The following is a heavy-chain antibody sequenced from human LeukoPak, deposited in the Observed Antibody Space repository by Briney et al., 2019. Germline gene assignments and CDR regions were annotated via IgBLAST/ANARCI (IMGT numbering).Heavy chain of an antibody. CDR2: IKPDGSST. V-gene: IGHV3-74*01. J-gene: IGHJ4*02. D-gene: IGHD3-10*01. CDR1: GFTFSSYW. Sequence: GGSLRLSCAASGFTFSSYWMHWVRQAPGEGLVWVSRIKPDGSSTSYADSVKGRFTISRDNAKNTLFLRMNSLRVEDTAVYYCARLAALGSCYWGQGTLLTVSS. CDR3: ARLAALGSCY.